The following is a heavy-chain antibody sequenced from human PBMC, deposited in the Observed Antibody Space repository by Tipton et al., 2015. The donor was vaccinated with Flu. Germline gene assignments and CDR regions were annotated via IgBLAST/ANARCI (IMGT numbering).Heavy chain of an antibody. V-gene: IGHV3-23*01. J-gene: IGHJ5*02. CDR2: ISGSGGST. D-gene: IGHD3-10*01. Sequence: SLRLSCAASGFTFSSNAMSWVRQAPGKGLEWVSAISGSGGSTYYADSVKGRFTTSRDNSKNTLYLQMDSLRAEDTAVYYCAKDHYYGSGNHPNINWFDPWGQGTLVTVSS. CDR1: GFTFSSNA. CDR3: AKDHYYGSGNHPNINWFDP.